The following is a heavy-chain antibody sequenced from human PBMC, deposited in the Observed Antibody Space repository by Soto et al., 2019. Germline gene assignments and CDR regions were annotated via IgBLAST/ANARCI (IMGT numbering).Heavy chain of an antibody. D-gene: IGHD6-13*01. CDR3: ARVLRLRGIAAAGTDF. Sequence: GGALRLSCAASGFTFSSYGMHWVRQAPGKGLEWVAVIWYDGSNKYYADSVKGRFTISRDNSKNTLYLQMNSLRAEDTAVYYCARVLRLRGIAAAGTDFWGQGPLVTGSS. V-gene: IGHV3-33*01. CDR2: IWYDGSNK. J-gene: IGHJ4*02. CDR1: GFTFSSYG.